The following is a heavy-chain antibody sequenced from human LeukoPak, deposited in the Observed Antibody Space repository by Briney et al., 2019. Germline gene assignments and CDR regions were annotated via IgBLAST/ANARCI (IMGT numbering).Heavy chain of an antibody. CDR2: IKQDGSEQ. Sequence: GGXXRLSCAASGFTFSAYWMTWVRQAPGKALEWVANIKQDGSEQFYLESVKGRFTISRDNAENSLHLQMTSLRVEDTAIYYCASGTGWLIDYWGQGTLVTVSS. CDR1: GFTFSAYW. D-gene: IGHD1-7*01. CDR3: ASGTGWLIDY. V-gene: IGHV3-7*01. J-gene: IGHJ4*02.